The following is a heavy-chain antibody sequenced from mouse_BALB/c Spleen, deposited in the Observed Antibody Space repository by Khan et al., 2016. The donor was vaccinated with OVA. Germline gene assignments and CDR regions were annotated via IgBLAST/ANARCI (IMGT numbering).Heavy chain of an antibody. CDR1: GFTFSTYG. V-gene: IGHV5-6*01. Sequence: EVELVESGGDLVKPGGSLKLSCAASGFTFSTYGMSWVRQTPDKRLEWVATVSTGGSYTYYPDSVKGRFTISRDNAKNTLYLQMSGLKSEDTAMFYRTTLAYYYDGEGFDYWGQGTLVHVPA. CDR2: VSTGGSYT. J-gene: IGHJ3*01. CDR3: TTLAYYYDGEGFDY. D-gene: IGHD1-1*01.